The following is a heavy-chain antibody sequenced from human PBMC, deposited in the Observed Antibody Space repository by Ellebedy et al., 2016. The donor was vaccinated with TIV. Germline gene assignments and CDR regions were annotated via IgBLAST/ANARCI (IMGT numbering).Heavy chain of an antibody. J-gene: IGHJ5*02. D-gene: IGHD6-6*01. CDR3: ARVGEGLGARRRPYNWFDP. V-gene: IGHV4-59*01. CDR2: VYYSGST. Sequence: MPSETLSLTCTVSGGSITGYYWSWIRQPPGTGLEWIGHVYYSGSTNYNPSLKSRVTISVDTSKNQFSLKLSSVTAADTAVYYCARVGEGLGARRRPYNWFDPWGQGTLVTVSS. CDR1: GGSITGYY.